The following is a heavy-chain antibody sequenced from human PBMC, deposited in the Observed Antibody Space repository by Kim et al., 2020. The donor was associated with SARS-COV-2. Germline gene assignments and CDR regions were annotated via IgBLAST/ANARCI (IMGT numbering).Heavy chain of an antibody. V-gene: IGHV3-73*01. J-gene: IGHJ4*02. CDR3: TSLSDYGYY. Sequence: GGSLRLSCAASGFTFSDSALHWVRQASGKGLEWVGRIRSKANSYATAYAASVRGRFTISRDDSKNTAYLQMSSLKAEDTAVYYCTSLSDYGYYWGQGTLVTVSS. D-gene: IGHD3-10*01. CDR2: IRSKANSYAT. CDR1: GFTFSDSA.